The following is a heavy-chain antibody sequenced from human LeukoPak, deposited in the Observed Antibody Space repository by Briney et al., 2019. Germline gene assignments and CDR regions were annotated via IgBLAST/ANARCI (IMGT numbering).Heavy chain of an antibody. V-gene: IGHV1-2*02. CDR3: ASSKGDYYMDV. J-gene: IGHJ6*03. Sequence: ASVKVSCKASGYTFTGYYMHWVRQAPGQGLEWMGWINPNSGDTNYAQKLQGRVTMTRDTSISTAYMELSRLRSDDTAVYYCASSKGDYYMDVWGKGTTVTVSS. D-gene: IGHD2/OR15-2a*01. CDR2: INPNSGDT. CDR1: GYTFTGYY.